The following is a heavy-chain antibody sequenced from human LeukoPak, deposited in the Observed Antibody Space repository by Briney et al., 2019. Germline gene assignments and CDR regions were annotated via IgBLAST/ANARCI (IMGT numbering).Heavy chain of an antibody. J-gene: IGHJ4*02. CDR2: ISSSSSYI. Sequence: GGSLRLSCAASGFTFSSYSMNWVRQAPGKGLEWVSSISSSSSYIYYADSVKGRFTISRDNSKNTLYLQMNSLRAEDTAVYYCAGSSWPARPLDYWGQGTLVTVSS. V-gene: IGHV3-21*01. CDR1: GFTFSSYS. CDR3: AGSSWPARPLDY. D-gene: IGHD6-13*01.